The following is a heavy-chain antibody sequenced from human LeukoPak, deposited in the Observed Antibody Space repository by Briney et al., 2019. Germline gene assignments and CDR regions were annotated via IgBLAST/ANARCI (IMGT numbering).Heavy chain of an antibody. Sequence: SQTLSLTCTVSGGSISSGDYYWSWFRQPPGKGLEWIGYISHSGSAYYNPSLKSRLAISVDTSKNQFSLKLSSVTAADTAVYYRARVPVIRGVIDYWGQGTLVTVSS. CDR3: ARVPVIRGVIDY. CDR1: GGSISSGDYY. V-gene: IGHV4-30-4*01. J-gene: IGHJ4*02. CDR2: ISHSGSA. D-gene: IGHD3-10*01.